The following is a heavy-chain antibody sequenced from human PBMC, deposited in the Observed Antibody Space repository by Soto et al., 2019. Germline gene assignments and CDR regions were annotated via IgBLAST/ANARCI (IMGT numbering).Heavy chain of an antibody. CDR2: ITGSGGST. D-gene: IGHD1-7*01. CDR3: AKYRLPTTPNVDD. J-gene: IGHJ4*02. V-gene: IGHV3-23*01. CDR1: GFPFSTYA. Sequence: PGVSQSLSCSASGFPFSTYAMTWVRQVPGKGPEWVSSITGSGGSTYYADSVKGRFTITRDNSKNTLFLQMNSLGAEDTAVYYCAKYRLPTTPNVDDWGQGTLVTFSS.